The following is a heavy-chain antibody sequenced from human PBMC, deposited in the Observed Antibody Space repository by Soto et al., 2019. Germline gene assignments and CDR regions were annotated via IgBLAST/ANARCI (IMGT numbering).Heavy chain of an antibody. CDR1: GGIFSSYA. V-gene: IGHV1-69*06. Sequence: QVQLVQSGAEVKKPGSSVKVSCKASGGIFSSYAVSWVRQAPGQGLEWMGGIIPIFGTTNYAQKFQGRVTITAAKSTSTAYMELRSLRSEDTAVYYCASHTPRGDSSGRGMGYYYYGMDVWGQGTTVTVSS. CDR3: ASHTPRGDSSGRGMGYYYYGMDV. D-gene: IGHD3-22*01. CDR2: IIPIFGTT. J-gene: IGHJ6*02.